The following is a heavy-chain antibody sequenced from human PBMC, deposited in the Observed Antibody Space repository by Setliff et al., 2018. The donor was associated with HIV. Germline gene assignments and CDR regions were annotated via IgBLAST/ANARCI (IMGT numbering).Heavy chain of an antibody. D-gene: IGHD3-10*01. CDR1: GFSFSTYS. Sequence: GGSLRLSCAASGFSFSTYSMNWVRQAPGKGLEWVSSISTSGTYIFYADSVKGRFPISRDTSETTLFLEMNSLRAEDTAVYYCARGIPTLLDFGEEYYFDSWGRGILVTVSS. V-gene: IGHV3-21*04. CDR3: ARGIPTLLDFGEEYYFDS. J-gene: IGHJ4*01. CDR2: ISTSGTYI.